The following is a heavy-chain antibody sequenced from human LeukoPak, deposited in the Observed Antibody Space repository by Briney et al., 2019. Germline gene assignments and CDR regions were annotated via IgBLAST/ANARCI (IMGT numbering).Heavy chain of an antibody. CDR1: GGTFSSYA. J-gene: IGHJ6*04. CDR3: ARDQRQAIRWEILLGYYGMDV. Sequence: ASVKVSCKASGGTFSSYAISWVRQAPGQGLEWMGGIIPIFGTANYAQKFQGRVTITADESTSTAYMELSSLRSEDTAVYYCARDQRQAIRWEILLGYYGMDVWGKGTTVTVSS. D-gene: IGHD4-23*01. CDR2: IIPIFGTA. V-gene: IGHV1-69*01.